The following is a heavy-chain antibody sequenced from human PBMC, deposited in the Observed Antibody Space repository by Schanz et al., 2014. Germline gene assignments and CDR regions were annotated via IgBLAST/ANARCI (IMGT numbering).Heavy chain of an antibody. CDR3: ARANYRRKINFDY. Sequence: QVQLVESGGGVVQFGRSLRLSCVASGFTFSSYGMHRVRQAPGKGLEWVAVIWYDENNKYYADSVKGRFTMSRDNSKNTLYLQMNSLRAEDTAVYYCARANYRRKINFDYWGRGTLVTVSS. CDR2: IWYDENNK. D-gene: IGHD3-10*01. CDR1: GFTFSSYG. J-gene: IGHJ4*02. V-gene: IGHV3-33*01.